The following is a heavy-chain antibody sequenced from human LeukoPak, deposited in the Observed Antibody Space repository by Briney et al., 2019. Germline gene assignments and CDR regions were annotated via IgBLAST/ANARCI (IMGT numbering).Heavy chain of an antibody. V-gene: IGHV1-46*01. CDR3: GREGVSGTGLDY. CDR1: GYTFSIYN. CDR2: INPSGGT. Sequence: ASVKVSCKASGYTFSIYNIHWVRQAPGQGLEWMGIINPSGGTSYAQKLQGRITMTRDTSTSTLYMELSRLKSEDTAVYYCGREGVSGTGLDYWGQGTLVTVSS. J-gene: IGHJ4*01. D-gene: IGHD1-1*01.